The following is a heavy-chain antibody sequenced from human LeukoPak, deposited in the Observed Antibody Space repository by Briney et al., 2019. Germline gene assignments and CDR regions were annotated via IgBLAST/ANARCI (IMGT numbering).Heavy chain of an antibody. D-gene: IGHD5-18*01. Sequence: PSETLSLTCTVSGGSISRYYWSWIRQPPGKGLEWIGYIYYDGSANYNPSLKSRVTISLDTSKNQFSLKLSSVTAADTAVYYCARPGVGSGRYGAFDIWGQGTMVTVYS. J-gene: IGHJ3*02. CDR1: GGSISRYY. CDR3: ARPGVGSGRYGAFDI. V-gene: IGHV4-59*08. CDR2: IYYDGSA.